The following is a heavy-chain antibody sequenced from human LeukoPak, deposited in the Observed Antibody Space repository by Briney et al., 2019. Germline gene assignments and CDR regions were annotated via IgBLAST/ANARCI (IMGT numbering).Heavy chain of an antibody. J-gene: IGHJ4*02. D-gene: IGHD4-17*01. CDR3: ARHDYGDYGPFDC. V-gene: IGHV4-39*01. Sequence: KPSETLSLTCTVSGGSIGSGDYYWGWIRQPPGKGLEWIGTIYYSGSTYYNTSLKSRVTISVDMSNNQFSLKLNSVAAADTAVYYCARHDYGDYGPFDCWGQGTLVTVSS. CDR2: IYYSGST. CDR1: GGSIGSGDYY.